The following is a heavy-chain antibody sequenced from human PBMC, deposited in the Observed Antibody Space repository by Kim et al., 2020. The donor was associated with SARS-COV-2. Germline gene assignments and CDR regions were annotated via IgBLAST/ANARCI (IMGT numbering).Heavy chain of an antibody. Sequence: SETLSLTCTVSGGSISSSSYYWGWIRQPPGKGLEWIGSIYYSGSTYYNPSLKSRVTISVDTSKNQFSLKLSSVTAADTAVYYCARHLVVVAANNWFDPWGQGTLVTVSS. D-gene: IGHD2-15*01. J-gene: IGHJ5*02. CDR1: GGSISSSSYY. V-gene: IGHV4-39*01. CDR2: IYYSGST. CDR3: ARHLVVVAANNWFDP.